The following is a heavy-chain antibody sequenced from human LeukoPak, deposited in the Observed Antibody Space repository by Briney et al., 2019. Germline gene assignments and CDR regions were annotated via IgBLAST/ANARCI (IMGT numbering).Heavy chain of an antibody. CDR1: GGTFSSYA. V-gene: IGHV1-69*05. D-gene: IGHD3-22*01. Sequence: GSSVKVSCKASGGTFSSYAISWVRQAPGQGLEWMGGIIPIFGTANYAQKFQGRVTITTDESTSTAYMELSSLRSEDTAVYYCARVILPKFCDSSGYPFDIWGQGTMVTVSS. CDR2: IIPIFGTA. J-gene: IGHJ3*02. CDR3: ARVILPKFCDSSGYPFDI.